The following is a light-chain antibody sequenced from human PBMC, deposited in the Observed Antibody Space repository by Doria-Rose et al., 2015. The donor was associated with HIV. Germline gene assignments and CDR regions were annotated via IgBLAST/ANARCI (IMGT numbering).Light chain of an antibody. CDR3: QVSDSGREWGV. Sequence: VLTQPPSVSVAPGQTARITCGGNNIGSRHVHWYQQRPGQAPVLVVYDDDARPSGISGRFSGSNSGNTATLTISWVEAGDEADYYGQVSDSGREWGVFGSGTKVTVL. CDR2: DDD. V-gene: IGLV3-21*02. J-gene: IGLJ1*01. CDR1: NIGSRH.